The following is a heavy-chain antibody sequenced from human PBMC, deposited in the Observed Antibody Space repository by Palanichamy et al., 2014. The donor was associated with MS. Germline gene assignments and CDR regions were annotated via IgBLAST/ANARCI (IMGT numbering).Heavy chain of an antibody. CDR2: FDYSGST. Sequence: QVQLQESGPGLVKPSETLSLTCTVSGGSVSSGTYYWSWIRQPPQKGLEWIGYFDYSGSTNYNPSLKSRVTVSVDTSKNQFSLRLNSVTAADTAVYFCARFQGSITFGGVIVYPDYWGQGTLVTVSS. V-gene: IGHV4-61*01. J-gene: IGHJ4*02. CDR3: ARFQGSITFGGVIVYPDY. CDR1: GGSVSSGTYY. D-gene: IGHD3-16*02.